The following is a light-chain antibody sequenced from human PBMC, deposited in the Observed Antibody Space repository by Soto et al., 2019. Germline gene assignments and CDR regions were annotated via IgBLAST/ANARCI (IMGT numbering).Light chain of an antibody. CDR1: QSVTSSH. Sequence: EIVLTQSPGTLSLSPGEGATLSCRASQSVTSSHLAWYQQKPGQAPRLLIYGASSRATGIPDGFNGGGSGTDFTLTITRLEPEDFAVYYCQQYGRSPKTFGQGTKVEIK. CDR2: GAS. J-gene: IGKJ1*01. CDR3: QQYGRSPKT. V-gene: IGKV3-20*01.